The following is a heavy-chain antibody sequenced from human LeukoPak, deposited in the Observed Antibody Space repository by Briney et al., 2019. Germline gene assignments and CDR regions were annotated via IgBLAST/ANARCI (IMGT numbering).Heavy chain of an antibody. D-gene: IGHD2-21*02. CDR1: GFTFSGYA. CDR3: TKEPLYCGGDCYEPFDY. J-gene: IGHJ4*02. Sequence: GGSLRLSCAASGFTFSGYAMSWVRQAPGKGLEWVSAISGSGGSTYYADSVKGRFTISRDNSKNTLYLQMKSLRAEDTAVYYCTKEPLYCGGDCYEPFDYWGQGTLVTVSS. CDR2: ISGSGGST. V-gene: IGHV3-23*01.